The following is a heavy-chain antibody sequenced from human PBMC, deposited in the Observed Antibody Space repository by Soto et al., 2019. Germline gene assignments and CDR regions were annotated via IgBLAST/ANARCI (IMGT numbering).Heavy chain of an antibody. Sequence: SETLSLTCTVSGGSISSYYWSWIRQPPGKGLEWIGYIYYSGSTNYNPSLKSRVTISVDTSKNQFSLKLSSVTAADTAVYYCARVDSSGPYYYYYYMDVWGKGTTVTVSS. D-gene: IGHD6-19*01. CDR2: IYYSGST. J-gene: IGHJ6*03. CDR3: ARVDSSGPYYYYYYMDV. CDR1: GGSISSYY. V-gene: IGHV4-59*08.